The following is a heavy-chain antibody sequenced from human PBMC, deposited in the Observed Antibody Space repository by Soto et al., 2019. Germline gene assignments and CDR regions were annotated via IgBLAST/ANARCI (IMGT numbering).Heavy chain of an antibody. CDR3: ARRYGASFDY. CDR2: IYYSGST. D-gene: IGHD4-17*01. J-gene: IGHJ4*02. Sequence: PSETLSLTCTVSGGSISSSSYYWSWIRQPPGKGLEWIGYIYYSGSTNYNPSLKSRVTISVDTSKNQFSLKLSFVTAADTAVYYCARRYGASFDYWGQGTLVTVSS. V-gene: IGHV4-61*05. CDR1: GGSISSSSYY.